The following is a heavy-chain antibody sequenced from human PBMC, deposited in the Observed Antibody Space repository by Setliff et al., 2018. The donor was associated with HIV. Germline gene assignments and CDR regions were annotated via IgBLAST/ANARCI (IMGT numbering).Heavy chain of an antibody. CDR2: INGHNADT. V-gene: IGHV1-18*01. CDR3: ARGGLIGSGGYYNVPLDF. CDR1: GYRFTSYV. D-gene: IGHD3-10*01. J-gene: IGHJ4*02. Sequence: ASVKVSCKASGYRFTSYVINWVRQAPGQGLEWMGCINGHNADTKYSQRFHDRVTMHTDTSTSTAFMELRSLRSDDTAVYYCARGGLIGSGGYYNVPLDFWGQGTLVTAPQ.